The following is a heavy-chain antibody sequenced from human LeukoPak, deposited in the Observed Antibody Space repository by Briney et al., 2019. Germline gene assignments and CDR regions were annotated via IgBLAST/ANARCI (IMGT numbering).Heavy chain of an antibody. CDR3: ARVRFLERSQYYFDY. CDR1: EFTFNIYW. Sequence: SGGSLRLSCAASEFTFNIYWMSWVRQAPGKGLEWVANIKQDGSEKYYVDSVEGRFTISRDNAKNSLYLQMNSLRAEDTAMYCCARVRFLERSQYYFDYWGQGTLVTVSS. V-gene: IGHV3-7*01. CDR2: IKQDGSEK. D-gene: IGHD3-3*01. J-gene: IGHJ4*02.